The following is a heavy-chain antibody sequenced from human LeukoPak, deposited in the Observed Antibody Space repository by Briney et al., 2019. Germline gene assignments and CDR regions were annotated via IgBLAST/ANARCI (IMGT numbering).Heavy chain of an antibody. CDR3: ATGLRGAFDI. Sequence: SETLSLTCTVSGGFISSYYWSWIRQPPGKGLEWIGYIYYSGSTNYNPSLKSRVTISVDTSKNQFSLKLSSVTAADTAVYYCATGLRGAFDIWGQGTMVTVSS. CDR2: IYYSGST. CDR1: GGFISSYY. D-gene: IGHD4-17*01. V-gene: IGHV4-59*01. J-gene: IGHJ3*02.